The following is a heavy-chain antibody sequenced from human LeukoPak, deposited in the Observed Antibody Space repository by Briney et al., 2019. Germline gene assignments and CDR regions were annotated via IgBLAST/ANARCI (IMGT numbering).Heavy chain of an antibody. V-gene: IGHV3-7*01. CDR2: IKQDGNEE. J-gene: IGHJ6*03. CDR3: ARVRNYGSGSWYMDV. D-gene: IGHD3-10*01. Sequence: GGSLRLSCAASGFTFSVYWMTWVRQAPGKGLEWVANIKQDGNEEYYVDSVKGRFTISRDNAKNSLYLQMNSLRAEDTAVYYCARVRNYGSGSWYMDVWGKGTTVTVSS. CDR1: GFTFSVYW.